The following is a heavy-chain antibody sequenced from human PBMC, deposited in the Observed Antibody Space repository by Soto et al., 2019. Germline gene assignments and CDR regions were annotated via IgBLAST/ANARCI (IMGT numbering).Heavy chain of an antibody. D-gene: IGHD1-1*01. CDR1: GGSVSSGSYY. Sequence: SETLSLTCTVSGGSVSSGSYYWSWIRQPPGKGLEWIGYIYYSGSTNYNPSLKSRVTISVDTSKNQFSLKLSSVTAADTAVYYCARGSRGGTTDYNYWGQGTLVTVSS. J-gene: IGHJ4*02. V-gene: IGHV4-61*01. CDR2: IYYSGST. CDR3: ARGSRGGTTDYNY.